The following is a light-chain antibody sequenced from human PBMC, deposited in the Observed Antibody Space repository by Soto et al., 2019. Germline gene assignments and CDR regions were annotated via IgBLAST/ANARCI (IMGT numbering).Light chain of an antibody. J-gene: IGLJ3*02. V-gene: IGLV2-14*01. CDR1: SSDIGGYTY. CDR2: EVS. CDR3: TSYSRYRVLV. Sequence: QSVLTQPASVSGSLGQSITISCTGTSSDIGGYTYVSWYQQHPGKAPKLIIFEVSNRPSGVSDRFSGSNSGNTASLTISGLQAEDEADYYCTSYSRYRVLVFGGGTQLTVL.